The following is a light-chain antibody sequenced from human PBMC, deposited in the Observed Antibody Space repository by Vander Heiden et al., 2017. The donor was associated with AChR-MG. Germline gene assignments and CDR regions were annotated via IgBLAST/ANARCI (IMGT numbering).Light chain of an antibody. CDR1: SSDVGRFNN. CDR3: TSYAGSNNPVV. CDR2: EVT. V-gene: IGLV2-8*01. Sequence: QSALTHPPSSSGSPAQSVTISCPVTSSDVGRFNNVSWYQQHPGKAPNLRIYEVTKRPSGVPDRCSGSKSGNTASLTVSGLQPEDEADYYCTSYAGSNNPVVFGGGTKLTVL. J-gene: IGLJ2*01.